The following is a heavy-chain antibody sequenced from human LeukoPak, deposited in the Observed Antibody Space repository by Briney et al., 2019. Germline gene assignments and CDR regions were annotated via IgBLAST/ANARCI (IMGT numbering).Heavy chain of an antibody. D-gene: IGHD2-15*01. CDR2: VHHGGDK. CDR3: ARVVGATSMDF. CDR1: GSSIRSDYY. J-gene: IGHJ4*02. V-gene: IGHV4-38-2*01. Sequence: SETLSLTCYVSGSSIRSDYYWGWVRQPPGKWLEWVGSVHHGGDKYYYVSFASRVTISLDTSRNQFSLRLTSVTAADTAVYYCARVVGATSMDFWGRGALVTVSS.